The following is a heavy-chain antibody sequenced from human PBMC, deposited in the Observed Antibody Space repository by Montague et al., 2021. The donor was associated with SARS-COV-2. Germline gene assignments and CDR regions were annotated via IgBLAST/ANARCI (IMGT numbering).Heavy chain of an antibody. D-gene: IGHD3-10*01. CDR1: AGSISNYY. CDR2: IYPSGDT. CDR3: ASSYGSGYYGFDY. J-gene: IGHJ4*02. V-gene: IGHV4-4*07. Sequence: SETLSLTCTVSAGSISNYYRSWIRQSAGKGLEWIGRIYPSGDTNYNPSLKSRVTVSVDTSKSQFSLNLNSLTVADTAVYYCASSYGSGYYGFDYWGQGIPVTVSS.